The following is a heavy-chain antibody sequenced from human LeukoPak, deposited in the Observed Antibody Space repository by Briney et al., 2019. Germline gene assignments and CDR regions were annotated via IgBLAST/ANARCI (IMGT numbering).Heavy chain of an antibody. D-gene: IGHD6-19*01. CDR2: IYYSGST. V-gene: IGHV4-59*12. CDR1: GGSISSYY. J-gene: IGHJ4*02. Sequence: SETLSLTCTVSGGSISSYYWSWIRQPPGKGLEWIGYIYYSGSTYYNPSLKSRVTISVDTSKHQFSLKLNSVTAADSAVYYCARDLLSTAGYFDYWGQGTLVTVSS. CDR3: ARDLLSTAGYFDY.